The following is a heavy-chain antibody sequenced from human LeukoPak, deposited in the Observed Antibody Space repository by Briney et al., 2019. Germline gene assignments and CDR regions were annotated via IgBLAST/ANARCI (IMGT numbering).Heavy chain of an antibody. CDR1: GGSISYYY. CDR2: IYYSGST. Sequence: SETLSLTCSVSGGSISYYYWTWIRQLPGKGLEWIGYIYYSGSTDSNPSLKSRVTISVDTSKNQFSLKLSSVTAADTAVYYCASHCSGGSCYSHYWGQGTLVTVSS. CDR3: ASHCSGGSCYSHY. J-gene: IGHJ4*02. D-gene: IGHD2-15*01. V-gene: IGHV4-59*12.